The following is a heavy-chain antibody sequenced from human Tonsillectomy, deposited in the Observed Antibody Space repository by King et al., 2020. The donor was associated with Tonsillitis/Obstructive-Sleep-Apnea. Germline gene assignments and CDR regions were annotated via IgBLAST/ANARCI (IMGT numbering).Heavy chain of an antibody. CDR2: ISGGGGST. V-gene: IGHV3-23*04. Sequence: VQLVESGGGLVQPGVSLRLSCAASGITFSSYAMSCVRQAPGKGLEWVSTISGGGGSTYYAYSVKGRFSISRDNSKNTLYLQMNTLRAEDTAVYYCAKAMVQGIIITIFDYWGQGTLVTVSS. J-gene: IGHJ4*02. CDR1: GITFSSYA. CDR3: AKAMVQGIIITIFDY. D-gene: IGHD3-10*01.